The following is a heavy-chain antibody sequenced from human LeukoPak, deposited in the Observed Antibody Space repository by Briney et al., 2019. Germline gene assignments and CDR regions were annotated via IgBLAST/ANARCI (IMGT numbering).Heavy chain of an antibody. CDR1: GFTFSSYW. V-gene: IGHV3-7*01. Sequence: GGSLRLSCAASGFTFSSYWMTWVRQAPGKGLEWVANIKQDGSDKYYVDSVKGRFTISRDNAKNSLYLQMNSLRAEDTAVYYCARVPALTMVRGVIINPSYFDYWGQGTLVTVSS. CDR2: IKQDGSDK. D-gene: IGHD3-10*01. CDR3: ARVPALTMVRGVIINPSYFDY. J-gene: IGHJ4*02.